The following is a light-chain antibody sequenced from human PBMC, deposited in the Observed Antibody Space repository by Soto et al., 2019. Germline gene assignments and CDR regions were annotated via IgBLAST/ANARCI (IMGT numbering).Light chain of an antibody. CDR3: QQYKTYS. V-gene: IGKV1-5*03. CDR2: KAS. J-gene: IGKJ1*01. CDR1: ESIGTW. Sequence: DIQMTQSPSTLSASVGDRVTITCRASESIGTWLAWYQQKPGKAPKLLIYKASTLESGVPSRFSGTGSGTEFTLTISSLQHDDFATYDCQQYKTYSFGQGTKVEIK.